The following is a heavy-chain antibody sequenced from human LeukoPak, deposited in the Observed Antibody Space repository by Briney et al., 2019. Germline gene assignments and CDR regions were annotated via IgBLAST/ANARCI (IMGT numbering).Heavy chain of an antibody. V-gene: IGHV1-69*05. J-gene: IGHJ4*02. Sequence: SVKVSCKASGGTFSSYAISWVRQAPGQGPEWMGGIIPIFGTAYYAQKFQGRVTITTDESTSTAYMELSSLRSEDTAVYYCASSAPSYSSGWYGFDYWGQGTLVTVSS. CDR1: GGTFSSYA. CDR3: ASSAPSYSSGWYGFDY. CDR2: IIPIFGTA. D-gene: IGHD6-19*01.